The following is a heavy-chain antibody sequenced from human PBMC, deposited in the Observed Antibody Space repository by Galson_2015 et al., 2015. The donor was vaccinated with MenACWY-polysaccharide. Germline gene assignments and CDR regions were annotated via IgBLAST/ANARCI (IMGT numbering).Heavy chain of an antibody. CDR2: VSAYNGNT. V-gene: IGHV1-18*01. CDR1: GYTFNMYG. D-gene: IGHD4-17*01. CDR3: ARERGDYGSINYFDY. J-gene: IGHJ4*02. Sequence: SCKASGYTFNMYGISWVRQAPGQGPEWMGWVSAYNGNTNYAQQMQGRVTMTTDKSTNTAYMELRSLRSDDTAVYYCARERGDYGSINYFDYWGQGTLVTVSS.